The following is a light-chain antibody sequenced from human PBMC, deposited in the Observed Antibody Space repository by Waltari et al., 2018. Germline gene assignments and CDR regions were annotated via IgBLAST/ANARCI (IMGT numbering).Light chain of an antibody. CDR3: QAWDSVVV. CDR1: QLGDKY. CDR2: QDS. V-gene: IGLV3-1*01. J-gene: IGLJ2*01. Sequence: SYELTQPPSVSVSPGQTASITCPGDQLGDKYACWYQQKPGQSPVLVIYQDSKRPSGIPERFSGSNSGNTATLTISGTQAMDEADYYCQAWDSVVVFGGGTKLTVL.